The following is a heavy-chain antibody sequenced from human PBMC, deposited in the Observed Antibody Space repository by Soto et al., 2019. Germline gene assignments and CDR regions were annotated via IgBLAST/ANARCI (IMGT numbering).Heavy chain of an antibody. CDR2: ISGSGGST. CDR3: AKIPHSSSWYLDAFDI. V-gene: IGHV3-23*01. J-gene: IGHJ3*02. Sequence: EVQLLESGGGLVQPGGSLRLSCAASGFTFRSYAMSWVRQAPGKGLEWVSAISGSGGSTYYADSVKGRFTISRDNSKNTLYLQMNSLRAEDTAVYYCAKIPHSSSWYLDAFDIGGQGTMVTVSS. CDR1: GFTFRSYA. D-gene: IGHD6-13*01.